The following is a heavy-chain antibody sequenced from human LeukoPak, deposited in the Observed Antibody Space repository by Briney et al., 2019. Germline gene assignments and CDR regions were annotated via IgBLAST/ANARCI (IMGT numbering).Heavy chain of an antibody. D-gene: IGHD3-10*01. CDR3: ITYEGVC. CDR1: GFTVSNTM. CDR2: IKSKRDGGAT. Sequence: GGSLRLSCAASGFTVSNTMMSWVRQAPGKGWEWGGHIKSKRDGGATNYAEHVQGRFIISRDDSKNKLYLQMNSLKTEDTAVYYCITYEGVCWGQGTLVTVSA. V-gene: IGHV3-15*01. J-gene: IGHJ4*02.